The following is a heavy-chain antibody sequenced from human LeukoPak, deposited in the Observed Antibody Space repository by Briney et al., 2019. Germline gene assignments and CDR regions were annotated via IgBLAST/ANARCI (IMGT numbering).Heavy chain of an antibody. CDR3: AKDRYYDFWSGITWDY. Sequence: GGSLRLSCAASGFTFTSYSMNWVRQAPGKGLEWVSAISGSGGSTYYADSVKGRFTISRDNSKSTLYLQMNSLRAEDTAVYYCAKDRYYDFWSGITWDYWGQGTLVTVSS. V-gene: IGHV3-23*01. D-gene: IGHD3-3*01. CDR2: ISGSGGST. CDR1: GFTFTSYS. J-gene: IGHJ4*02.